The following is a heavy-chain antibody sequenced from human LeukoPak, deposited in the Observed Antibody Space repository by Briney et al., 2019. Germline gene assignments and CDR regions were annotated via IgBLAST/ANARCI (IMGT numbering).Heavy chain of an antibody. CDR1: GYSFTDYW. J-gene: IGHJ4*02. D-gene: IGHD6-19*01. CDR2: IYPDDSDT. CDR3: ARHLSGWYADY. Sequence: GESLKISCKGSGYSFTDYWIGWVRQMPGKGLEWMGIIYPDDSDTRYSPSFQGQVTISGDKSISTAYLQWDSLKASDTAIYYCARHLSGWYADYWGQGTLVTVSS. V-gene: IGHV5-51*01.